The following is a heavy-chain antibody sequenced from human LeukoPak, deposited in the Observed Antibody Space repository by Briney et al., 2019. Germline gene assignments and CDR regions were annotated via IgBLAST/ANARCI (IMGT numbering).Heavy chain of an antibody. J-gene: IGHJ4*02. CDR2: INSDGSWT. V-gene: IGHV3-74*01. Sequence: PGGSLRLSCAVSGFTFSTYAMHWVRQVPGKGLVWVSHINSDGSWTSNADSVKGRFTISKDNAKNTVYLQMNSLRAEDTAVYYCVSFYETYWGRGTLVTVSS. CDR3: VSFYETY. D-gene: IGHD2/OR15-2a*01. CDR1: GFTFSTYA.